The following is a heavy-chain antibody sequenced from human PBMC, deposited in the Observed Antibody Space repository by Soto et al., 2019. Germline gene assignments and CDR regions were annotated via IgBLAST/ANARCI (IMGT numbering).Heavy chain of an antibody. J-gene: IGHJ4*02. D-gene: IGHD3-9*01. CDR2: VYYSGST. Sequence: SETLSLTCTVSGGSVSVSSYYWGWVRHPPGKGLEWIGSVYYSGSTYYNPSLESRVTISVDKSKNQFSLKLMSLSAADTAVYYCGRLEGLATISYYFDYWGQGALVTVSS. CDR1: GGSVSVSSYY. V-gene: IGHV4-39*01. CDR3: GRLEGLATISYYFDY.